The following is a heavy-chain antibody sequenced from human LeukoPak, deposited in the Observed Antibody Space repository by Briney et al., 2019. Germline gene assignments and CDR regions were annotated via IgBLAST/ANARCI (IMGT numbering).Heavy chain of an antibody. D-gene: IGHD2-2*02. Sequence: PSETLSLTCTVSGGSISSYYWSWIRQPPGKGLEWIGYIYYSGSTNYNPSLKSRVTISVDTSKNQFSLKLSSVTAADTAVYYCARHIPSYCSSTSCYTARGMDVWGQGTTVTVSS. J-gene: IGHJ6*02. CDR1: GGSISSYY. V-gene: IGHV4-59*08. CDR2: IYYSGST. CDR3: ARHIPSYCSSTSCYTARGMDV.